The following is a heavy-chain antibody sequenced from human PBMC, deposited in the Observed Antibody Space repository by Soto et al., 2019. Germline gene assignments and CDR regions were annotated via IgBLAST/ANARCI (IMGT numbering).Heavy chain of an antibody. CDR1: GYTFTGYY. CDR2: INPNSGGT. CDR3: ARASGGGYGSPFDY. J-gene: IGHJ4*02. V-gene: IGHV1-2*02. D-gene: IGHD3-10*01. Sequence: VKVSCKASGYTFTGYYMHWVRQAPGQGLEWMGWINPNSGGTNYAQKFQGRVTMTRDTSISTAYMELSRLRSDDTAVYYCARASGGGYGSPFDYWGQGTLVTVSS.